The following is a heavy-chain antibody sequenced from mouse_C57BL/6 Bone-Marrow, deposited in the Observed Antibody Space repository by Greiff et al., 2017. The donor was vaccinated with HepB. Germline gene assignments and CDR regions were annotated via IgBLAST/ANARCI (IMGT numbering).Heavy chain of an antibody. Sequence: VQLQQSGTVLARPGASVKMSCKTSGYTFTSYWMHWVKQRPGQGLEWIGAIYPGNSDTSYNQKFKGKAKLTAVTSASTAYMERSSLTNAASAVYYCTRPQYYSNYGNWYFDVWGTGTTVTVSS. J-gene: IGHJ1*03. V-gene: IGHV1-5*01. D-gene: IGHD2-5*01. CDR1: GYTFTSYW. CDR3: TRPQYYSNYGNWYFDV. CDR2: IYPGNSDT.